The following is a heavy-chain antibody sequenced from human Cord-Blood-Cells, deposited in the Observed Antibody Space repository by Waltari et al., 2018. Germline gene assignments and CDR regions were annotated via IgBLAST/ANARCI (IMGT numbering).Heavy chain of an antibody. CDR2: IYYSGST. D-gene: IGHD6-6*01. CDR1: GGSISSGGYY. CDR3: ARALESLYSSSSWFDP. V-gene: IGHV4-31*03. J-gene: IGHJ5*02. Sequence: QVQLQESGPGLVKPSQTLSLTCTVSGGSISSGGYYWSWIRQHPGKGLEGIGYIYYSGSTYYNPSLKSRVTISVDTSKNQFSLKLSSVTAADTAVYYCARALESLYSSSSWFDPWGQGTLVTVSS.